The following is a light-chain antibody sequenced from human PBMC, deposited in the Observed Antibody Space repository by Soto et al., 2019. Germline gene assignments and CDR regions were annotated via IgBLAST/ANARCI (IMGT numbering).Light chain of an antibody. CDR1: QSVSSN. CDR2: DGS. CDR3: QQRSNWPRT. Sequence: EIVMTQSPATLSVSPGERATLSFRASQSVSSNLAWYQQKPGQAPRLLIYDGSKRPAGVPDRISGDGSGTDNNLTSSSLEPEAFAVYYCQQRSNWPRTFGQGTQVDIK. V-gene: IGKV3-11*01. J-gene: IGKJ1*01.